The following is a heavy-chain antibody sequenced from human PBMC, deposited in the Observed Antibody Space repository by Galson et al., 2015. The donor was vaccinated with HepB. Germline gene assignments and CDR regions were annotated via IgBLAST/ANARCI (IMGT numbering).Heavy chain of an antibody. CDR1: GFSLTTTQVG. Sequence: PALVKPTQTLTLTCTFSGFSLTTTQVGVGWVRQPPGKALEWLAHVYWDDDKRYNPSLRNRLTIAKDTSKNQVVLTVTNVDPVDTSTYYCAHRLAYNGAWNFGSFDFWGQGTLVTVSS. CDR2: VYWDDDK. CDR3: AHRLAYNGAWNFGSFDF. J-gene: IGHJ4*02. V-gene: IGHV2-5*02. D-gene: IGHD1-7*01.